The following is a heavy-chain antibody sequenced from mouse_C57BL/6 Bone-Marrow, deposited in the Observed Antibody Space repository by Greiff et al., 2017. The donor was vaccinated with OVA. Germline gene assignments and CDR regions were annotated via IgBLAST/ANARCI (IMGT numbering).Heavy chain of an antibody. D-gene: IGHD1-1*01. CDR1: GFTFSDYY. V-gene: IGHV5-16*01. CDR2: INYDGSST. CDR3: ARGLRYFDY. J-gene: IGHJ2*01. Sequence: EVKLMESEGGLVQPGSSMKLSCTASGFTFSDYYMAWVRQVPEKGLEWVANINYDGSSTYYLDSLKSRFIISRDNAKNILYLQMSSLKSEDTATYYCARGLRYFDYWGQGTTLTVSS.